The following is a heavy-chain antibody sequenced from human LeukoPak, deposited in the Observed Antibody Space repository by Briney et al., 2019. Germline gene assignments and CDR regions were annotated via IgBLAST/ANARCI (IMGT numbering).Heavy chain of an antibody. CDR1: GGSISRYY. CDR3: ARHEYSSGVIDY. Sequence: SETLSLTCTVSGGSISRYYWTWIRQPPGKGLEWIGYIYYSGSTNYNPSLKSRVTISVDTSKNQFSLKLSSVTAADTAVYYCARHEYSSGVIDYWGQGTLVTVSS. J-gene: IGHJ4*02. V-gene: IGHV4-59*08. D-gene: IGHD6-19*01. CDR2: IYYSGST.